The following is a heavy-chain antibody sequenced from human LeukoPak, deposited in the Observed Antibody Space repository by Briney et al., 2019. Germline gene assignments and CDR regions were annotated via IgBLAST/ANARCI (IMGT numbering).Heavy chain of an antibody. V-gene: IGHV3-23*01. J-gene: IGHJ3*02. Sequence: GGSLRLSCAASGFTFSSYAMSWVRRAPGKGLEWVSAISGSGGNTYFADSVKGRFTISRDNSKNTLYLQMNSLRAEDTAVYYYAKDRVVAAGDDAFDIWGQGTMVTVSS. CDR3: AKDRVVAAGDDAFDI. CDR2: ISGSGGNT. CDR1: GFTFSSYA. D-gene: IGHD2-2*01.